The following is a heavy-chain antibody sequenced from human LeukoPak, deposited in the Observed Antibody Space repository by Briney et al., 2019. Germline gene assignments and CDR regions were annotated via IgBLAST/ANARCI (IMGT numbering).Heavy chain of an antibody. Sequence: PGGSLRLSCAASGFTFRRYSMNWVRQAPGKGREWVSSISSSSSYIYYADSVKGRFTISRDNAKNSLYLQMNSLRAEDTAVYYCASGIAAASYNWFDPWGQGTLVTVSS. CDR1: GFTFRRYS. CDR2: ISSSSSYI. D-gene: IGHD6-13*01. J-gene: IGHJ5*02. V-gene: IGHV3-21*01. CDR3: ASGIAAASYNWFDP.